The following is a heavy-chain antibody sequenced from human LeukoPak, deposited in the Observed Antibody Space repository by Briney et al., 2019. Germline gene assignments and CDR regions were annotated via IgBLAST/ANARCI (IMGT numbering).Heavy chain of an antibody. Sequence: PGGSLRLSCAASGFTFSNYYMNWVRQAPGKGLEWISYISSSGNPMYYADSVKGRFTISRDNAKSSLYLQMSSLRAEDTAVYYCARDATRGGDFDYWGQGTLVTVSS. J-gene: IGHJ4*02. CDR1: GFTFSNYY. CDR3: ARDATRGGDFDY. V-gene: IGHV3-48*04. D-gene: IGHD2-21*01. CDR2: ISSSGNPM.